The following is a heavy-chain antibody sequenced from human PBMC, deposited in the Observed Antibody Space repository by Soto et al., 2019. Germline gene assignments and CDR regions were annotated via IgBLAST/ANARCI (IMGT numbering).Heavy chain of an antibody. CDR2: IYWDDEK. V-gene: IGHV2-5*02. CDR3: AHIVVAGLGYYFHY. J-gene: IGHJ4*02. Sequence: QITLKESGPTLVKPTQTLTLTCTFSGFSLSSTRMAVGWIRQPPGKALEWLALIYWDDEKRYSPFLKSRRTITKDTSKNPVVLTMSNMAPVDTASYYCAHIVVAGLGYYFHYWGQGTLVTVSS. CDR1: GFSLSSTRMA. D-gene: IGHD6-19*01.